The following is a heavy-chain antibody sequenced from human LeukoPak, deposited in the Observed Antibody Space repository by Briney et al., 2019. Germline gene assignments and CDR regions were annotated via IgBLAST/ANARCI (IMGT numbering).Heavy chain of an antibody. Sequence: ASVTVSCKPSGYTFIRHWMHWVRQAPGQGLEWMGIINPKDGATDFAQRFQGRVTMTTDTSTSTVYMELSSLRSEDTAVYYCARDHSNEMCGGDCFASWFDRWGQGTLVTVSS. CDR2: INPKDGAT. J-gene: IGHJ5*02. CDR1: GYTFIRHW. V-gene: IGHV1-46*01. CDR3: ARDHSNEMCGGDCFASWFDR. D-gene: IGHD2-21*02.